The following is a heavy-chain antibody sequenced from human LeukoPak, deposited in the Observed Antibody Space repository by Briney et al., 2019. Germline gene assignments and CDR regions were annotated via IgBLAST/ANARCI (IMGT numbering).Heavy chain of an antibody. D-gene: IGHD6-13*01. CDR3: ARDRPGGSSLDY. V-gene: IGHV4-59*01. CDR1: GGSISSYY. J-gene: IGHJ4*02. CDR2: ICYTGST. Sequence: TPSETLSLTCTVSGGSISSYYWSWIRQPPGKGLEWIGYICYTGSTNYNPSLKSRVTISVDTSKNQFSLKLSSVTAADTAVYYCARDRPGGSSLDYWGQGTLVTVSS.